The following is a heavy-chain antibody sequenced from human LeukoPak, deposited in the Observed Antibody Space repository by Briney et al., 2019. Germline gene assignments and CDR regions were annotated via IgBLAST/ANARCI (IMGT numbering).Heavy chain of an antibody. V-gene: IGHV4-30-2*01. CDR2: IYHSGST. CDR1: GGSISSGGYY. CDR3: ARDIVEAQGFFDY. D-gene: IGHD1-26*01. J-gene: IGHJ4*02. Sequence: PSETLSLTCTVSGGSISSGGYYWSWIRQPPGKGLEWIGYIYHSGSTYYNPSLKSRVTISVDRSKNQFSLKLSSVTAADTAVYYCARDIVEAQGFFDYWGQGTLVTVSS.